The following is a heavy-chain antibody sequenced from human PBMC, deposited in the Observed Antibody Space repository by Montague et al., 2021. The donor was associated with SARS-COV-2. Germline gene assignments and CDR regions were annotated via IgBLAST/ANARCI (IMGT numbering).Heavy chain of an antibody. CDR1: GFTFSSYS. CDR3: ARAYSGSYYPNFDY. D-gene: IGHD1-26*01. Sequence: SLRLSCAASGFTFSSYSMNWVRQAPGKGLEWVSSISSSSSYIYYADSVKGRFTISRDNAKNSLYLQMNSLRAGDTAVYYCARAYSGSYYPNFDYWGQGTLVTVSS. CDR2: ISSSSSYI. J-gene: IGHJ4*02. V-gene: IGHV3-21*01.